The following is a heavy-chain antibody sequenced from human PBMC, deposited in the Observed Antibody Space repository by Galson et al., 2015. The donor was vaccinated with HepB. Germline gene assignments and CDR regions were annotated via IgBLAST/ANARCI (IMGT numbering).Heavy chain of an antibody. Sequence: SLRLSCAASGFSFTRYAMTWARQAPGKGLEWVSSITSSGGNSYYTDSVKGRFTVSRDNSKNTLLLQLNSLRAEDTAMYFCAKDGIMVSNNPYQLHFWGQGTLVSVSS. J-gene: IGHJ4*02. V-gene: IGHV3-23*01. CDR1: GFSFTRYA. CDR2: ITSSGGNS. D-gene: IGHD2-8*01. CDR3: AKDGIMVSNNPYQLHF.